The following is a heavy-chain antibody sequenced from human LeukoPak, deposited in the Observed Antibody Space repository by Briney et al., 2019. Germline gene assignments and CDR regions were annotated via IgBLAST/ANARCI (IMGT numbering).Heavy chain of an antibody. D-gene: IGHD4-17*01. J-gene: IGHJ4*02. V-gene: IGHV4-61*01. CDR3: ARTYDYGDYFDY. CDR2: LFSTGSA. CDR1: GASLTRPTYY. Sequence: KPSETLSLTCSVSGASLTRPTYYQWSWIRQPPGKGLELIGSLFSTGSATLNPSLKSRVTMSLDTSKNQFSLKLNSVTAADTAVYYCARTYDYGDYFDYWGQGTLVTVSS.